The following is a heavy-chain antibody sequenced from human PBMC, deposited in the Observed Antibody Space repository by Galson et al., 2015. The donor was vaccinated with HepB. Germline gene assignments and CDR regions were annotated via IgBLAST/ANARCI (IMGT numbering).Heavy chain of an antibody. V-gene: IGHV2-5*02. CDR3: AHMDLGLTSFAY. CDR1: GFSLNSRGVG. CDR2: IFWGDDQ. J-gene: IGHJ4*02. Sequence: PALVKPTQTLTLTCTFSGFSLNSRGVGVGWIRQPPGKALEWLALIFWGDDQRYTPLLESRLSVPKDTSKNQVVLKLTSVDPVDTATYYCAHMDLGLTSFAYWGQGPWSPSPQ. D-gene: IGHD3/OR15-3a*01.